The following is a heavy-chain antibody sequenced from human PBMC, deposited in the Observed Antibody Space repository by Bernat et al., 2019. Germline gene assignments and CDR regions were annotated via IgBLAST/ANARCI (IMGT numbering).Heavy chain of an antibody. CDR3: ATARGPVS. Sequence: EVQLVESGGGLVQPGGSLRLSCAASGFTFSSYWMHWVRQAPGKGLLWVSRINSDGSSTSYADSVKGRFTISRDNAKNSLFLQMNTLRAADAAVYYCATARGPVSWGRGTLVTVSS. CDR2: INSDGSST. J-gene: IGHJ5*02. D-gene: IGHD2-15*01. V-gene: IGHV3-74*01. CDR1: GFTFSSYW.